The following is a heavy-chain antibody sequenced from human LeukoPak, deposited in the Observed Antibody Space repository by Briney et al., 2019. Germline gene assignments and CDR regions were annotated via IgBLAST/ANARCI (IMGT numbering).Heavy chain of an antibody. D-gene: IGHD1-26*01. CDR2: IYTSGST. CDR3: ARGLYSGSYYDWGHVGY. V-gene: IGHV4-61*02. CDR1: GGSISSGSYY. J-gene: IGHJ4*02. Sequence: PSETLSLTCTVSGGSISSGSYYWSWIRQPAGKGLEWIGRIYTSGSTNYNPSLKSRVTISVDTSKNQFSLKLSSVTAADTAVYYCARGLYSGSYYDWGHVGYWGQGTLVTVSS.